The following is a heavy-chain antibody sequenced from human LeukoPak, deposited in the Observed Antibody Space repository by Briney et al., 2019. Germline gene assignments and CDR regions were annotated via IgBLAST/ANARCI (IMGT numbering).Heavy chain of an antibody. D-gene: IGHD6-13*01. Sequence: PGGSLRLSCAASGFTFSSYSMNWVRQAPGKGLEWVSSISSSSSYIYYADSVKGRFTISRDNAKNSLYLQMNSLRAEDTAVYYCAKDRSTHDLTFDYWGQGTLVTVSS. CDR2: ISSSSSYI. V-gene: IGHV3-21*01. CDR3: AKDRSTHDLTFDY. J-gene: IGHJ4*02. CDR1: GFTFSSYS.